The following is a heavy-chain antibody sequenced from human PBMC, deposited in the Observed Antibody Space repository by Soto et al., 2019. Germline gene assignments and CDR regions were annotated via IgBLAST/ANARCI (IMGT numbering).Heavy chain of an antibody. CDR3: ARDHTAMPSYGFDY. V-gene: IGHV4-31*03. J-gene: IGHJ4*02. CDR1: GGSISSGGYY. D-gene: IGHD5-18*01. CDR2: IYYSGST. Sequence: PSETLSLTCTVSGGSISSGGYYWSWIRQHPGKGLEWVGYIYYSGSTYYNPSLKSRVTISVDTSKNQFSLKLSSVTAADTAVYYCARDHTAMPSYGFDYWGQGTLVTVSS.